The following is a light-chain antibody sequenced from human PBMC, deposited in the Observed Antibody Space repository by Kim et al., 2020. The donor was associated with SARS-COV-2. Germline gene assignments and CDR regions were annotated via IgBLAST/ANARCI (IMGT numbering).Light chain of an antibody. CDR3: QQYNNYPYS. CDR2: DAS. CDR1: QSFSHW. J-gene: IGKJ2*01. Sequence: DIQMTQSPSTLSASVGDRVTITCRASQSFSHWLAWYQQKPGEAPKVLIYDASSLESGVPSRFSGSGSGTEFTLIISGLQPDDFATYDCQQYNNYPYSFGQGTKLEI. V-gene: IGKV1-5*01.